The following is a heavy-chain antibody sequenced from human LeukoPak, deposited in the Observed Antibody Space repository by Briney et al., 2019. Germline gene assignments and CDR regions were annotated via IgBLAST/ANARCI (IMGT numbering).Heavy chain of an antibody. V-gene: IGHV1-18*01. CDR2: ISAYNGNT. CDR1: GYTFTSYG. J-gene: IGHJ6*02. D-gene: IGHD1-26*01. CDR3: ARGPQGRLRSYYYYGMDV. Sequence: ASVKVSCKASGYTFTSYGISWVRQAPGQGLEWMGWISAYNGNTNYTEKFQGRVTITADESTSTAYMELSSLRSEDTAVYYCARGPQGRLRSYYYYGMDVWGQGSTVTVSS.